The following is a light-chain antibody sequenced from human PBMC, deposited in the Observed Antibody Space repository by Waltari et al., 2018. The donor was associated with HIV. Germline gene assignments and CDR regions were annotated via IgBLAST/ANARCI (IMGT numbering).Light chain of an antibody. CDR1: LTVTSDY. V-gene: IGKV3-20*01. J-gene: IGKJ5*01. CDR3: QQYGSSPIT. Sequence: EIVLTQSPGTLSLSPGQRATLSCRASLTVTSDYLAWYQQKPGQAPRLLIYGASNRATGIPDRFSGSGSGTDFALTISRLQPVDFAMYYCQQYGSSPITFGQGTRLEIK. CDR2: GAS.